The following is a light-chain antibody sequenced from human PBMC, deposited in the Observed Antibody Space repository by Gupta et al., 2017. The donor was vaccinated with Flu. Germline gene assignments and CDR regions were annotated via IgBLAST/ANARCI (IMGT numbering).Light chain of an antibody. V-gene: IGKV1-39*01. J-gene: IGKJ4*01. CDR2: AAS. Sequence: DIQMTQSLSSLSASVGDRVTLTCRASQSISSYLNWYQQKQGKAPKLLIYAASSLQSGVPSRFSGSGSGTDFTLTISRLRPEDFATYYCQRSYSTPPLTFGEGPRWRSN. CDR1: QSISSY. CDR3: QRSYSTPPLT.